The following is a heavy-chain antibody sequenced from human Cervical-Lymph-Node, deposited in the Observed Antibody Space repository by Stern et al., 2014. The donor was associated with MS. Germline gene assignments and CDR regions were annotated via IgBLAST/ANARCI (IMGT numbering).Heavy chain of an antibody. CDR1: GFTFSSYA. Sequence: EVQLVESGGGLVQPGGSLRLSCAASGFTFSSYAMSWVRQAPGKGLVWVSAISGSGGGTYYADSVKGRFTISRDNSKNTLYLQMNSLRAEDTAVYYCAKDRPYTWELLRYFDYWGQGTLVTVSS. V-gene: IGHV3-23*04. CDR2: ISGSGGGT. CDR3: AKDRPYTWELLRYFDY. D-gene: IGHD1-26*01. J-gene: IGHJ4*02.